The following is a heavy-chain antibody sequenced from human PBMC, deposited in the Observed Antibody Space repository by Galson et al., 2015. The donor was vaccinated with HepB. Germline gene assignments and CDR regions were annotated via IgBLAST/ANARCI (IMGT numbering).Heavy chain of an antibody. V-gene: IGHV3-21*01. Sequence: SLRLSCAASGFTFSSYSMNWVRQAPGKGLGWVSSISSSSSYIYYADSVKGRFTISRDNAKNSLYLQMNSLRAEDTAVYYCARDLYDILTGYYLLYFDYWGQGTLATVSS. J-gene: IGHJ4*02. D-gene: IGHD3-9*01. CDR3: ARDLYDILTGYYLLYFDY. CDR1: GFTFSSYS. CDR2: ISSSSSYI.